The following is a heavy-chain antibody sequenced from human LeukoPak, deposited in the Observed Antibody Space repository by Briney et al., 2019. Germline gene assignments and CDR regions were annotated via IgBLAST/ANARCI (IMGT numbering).Heavy chain of an antibody. J-gene: IGHJ4*02. CDR2: ISGDGGST. CDR3: AKGALPIYDYVWGNYRYVRRGALDY. Sequence: GGSLRLSCAASGFTFDDYAMHWVRQAPGKGLEWVSLISGDGGSTYYADSVKGRFTISRDNSKNSLYLQMNSLRTEDTALYYCAKGALPIYDYVWGNYRYVRRGALDYWGQGTLVTVSS. V-gene: IGHV3-43*02. CDR1: GFTFDDYA. D-gene: IGHD3-16*02.